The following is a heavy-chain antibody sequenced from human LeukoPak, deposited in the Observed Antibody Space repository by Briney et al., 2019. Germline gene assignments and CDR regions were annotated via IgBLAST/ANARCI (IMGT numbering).Heavy chain of an antibody. J-gene: IGHJ5*02. Sequence: GASVKVSCKASGYTFTSYYMHWVRQAPGQGLEWMGWINPNSGGTNYAQKFQGRVTMTRDTSISTAYMELSRLRSDDTAVYYCARVTGTTRGDWFDPWGQGTLVTVSS. D-gene: IGHD1-20*01. CDR2: INPNSGGT. V-gene: IGHV1-2*02. CDR1: GYTFTSYY. CDR3: ARVTGTTRGDWFDP.